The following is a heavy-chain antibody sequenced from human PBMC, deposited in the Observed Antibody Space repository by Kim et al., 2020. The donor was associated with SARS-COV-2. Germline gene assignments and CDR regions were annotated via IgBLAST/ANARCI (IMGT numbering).Heavy chain of an antibody. Sequence: GGSLRLSCAASGFTFGDYAMHWVRQAPGKGLEWVSGISWNSGSIGYADSVKGRFTISRDNAKNSLYLQMNSLRAEDTALYYCAKVSPDCSSTSCNRWDLLYSSGWYTSWGQGTLVTVSS. CDR2: ISWNSGSI. CDR3: AKVSPDCSSTSCNRWDLLYSSGWYTS. CDR1: GFTFGDYA. V-gene: IGHV3-9*01. J-gene: IGHJ4*02. D-gene: IGHD2-2*01.